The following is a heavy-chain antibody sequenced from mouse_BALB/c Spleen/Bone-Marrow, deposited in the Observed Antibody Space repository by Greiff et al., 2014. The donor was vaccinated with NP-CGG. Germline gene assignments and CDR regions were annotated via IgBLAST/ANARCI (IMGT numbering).Heavy chain of an antibody. J-gene: IGHJ4*01. CDR2: ISNLAYSI. V-gene: IGHV5-15*02. CDR3: AREGGAMDY. CDR1: GFTFSDYG. Sequence: EVQVVESGGGLVQPGGSRKLSCAASGFTFSDYGMAWVRQAPGKGPEWVAFISNLAYSIYYADTVTGRFTISRENAKNTLYLEMSSLGSEDRAMYYCAREGGAMDYWGQGTSVTVSS.